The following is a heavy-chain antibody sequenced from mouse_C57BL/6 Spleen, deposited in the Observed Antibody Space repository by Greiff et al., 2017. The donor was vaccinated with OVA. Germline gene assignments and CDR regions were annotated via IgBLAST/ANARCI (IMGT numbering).Heavy chain of an antibody. CDR3: VWVRQLRPYYAMDY. D-gene: IGHD3-2*02. CDR1: GYAFSSSW. J-gene: IGHJ4*01. Sequence: VQLQQSGPELVKPGASVKISCKASGYAFSSSWMNWVKQRPGKGLEWIGRIYPGDGDTNYNGKFKGKATLTADKSSSTAYMQLSSLTSEYSAVYFCVWVRQLRPYYAMDYWGQGTSVTVSS. V-gene: IGHV1-82*01. CDR2: IYPGDGDT.